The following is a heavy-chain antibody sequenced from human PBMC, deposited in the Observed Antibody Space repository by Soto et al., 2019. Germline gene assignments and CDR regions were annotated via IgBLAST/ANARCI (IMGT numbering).Heavy chain of an antibody. D-gene: IGHD3-22*01. CDR2: IYYSGST. J-gene: IGHJ5*02. CDR3: ASSYYYDSSGYYYSGCFDP. V-gene: IGHV4-59*01. Sequence: SETLSLTCTVSGGSISSYYWSWIRQPPGKGLEWIGYIYYSGSTNYNPSLKSRVTISVDTSKNQFSLKLSSVTAADTAVYYCASSYYYDSSGYYYSGCFDPWGQGTLVTVSS. CDR1: GGSISSYY.